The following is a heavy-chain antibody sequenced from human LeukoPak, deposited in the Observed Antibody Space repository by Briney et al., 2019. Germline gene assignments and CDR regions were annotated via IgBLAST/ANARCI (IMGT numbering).Heavy chain of an antibody. V-gene: IGHV1-2*02. Sequence: ASAKVSCKASGYTFTGYYMHWVRQAPGQGLEWRGWINPNSGGTNYAQKFQGRVTMTRDTSISTAYMELSRLRSDDTAFYYCARIRYCGGISCYYIDYWGQGTLVTVSA. J-gene: IGHJ4*02. D-gene: IGHD2-2*01. CDR1: GYTFTGYY. CDR3: ARIRYCGGISCYYIDY. CDR2: INPNSGGT.